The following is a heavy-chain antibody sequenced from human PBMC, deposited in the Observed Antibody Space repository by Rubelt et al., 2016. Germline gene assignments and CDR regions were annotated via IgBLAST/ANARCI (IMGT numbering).Heavy chain of an antibody. CDR3: ARDLQGSYYYDSSGYYSDYYYYGMDV. CDR2: IYYGGST. J-gene: IGHJ6*02. V-gene: IGHV4-39*07. Sequence: GSIYYGGSTYDNPSLKSRVTISLDTSKNQFSLRLSSVTAADTAVYYCARDLQGSYYYDSSGYYSDYYYYGMDVWGQGTTVTVSS. D-gene: IGHD3-22*01.